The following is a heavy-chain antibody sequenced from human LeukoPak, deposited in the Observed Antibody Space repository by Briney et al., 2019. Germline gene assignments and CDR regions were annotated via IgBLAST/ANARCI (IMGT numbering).Heavy chain of an antibody. CDR2: IWYDGSNE. Sequence: GGSLRLSCAVSGFSYSSYGMHWVRQAPGKGLEWVAVIWYDGSNENYADSVKGRFTISRDNSKNTLYLQMNSLRAEDTAVYFCARGSNSGYSIDYWGQGTLATVSS. J-gene: IGHJ4*02. V-gene: IGHV3-33*01. CDR1: GFSYSSYG. D-gene: IGHD3-22*01. CDR3: ARGSNSGYSIDY.